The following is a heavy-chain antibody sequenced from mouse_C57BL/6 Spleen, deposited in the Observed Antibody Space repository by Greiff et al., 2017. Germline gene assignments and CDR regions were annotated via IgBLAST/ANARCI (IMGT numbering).Heavy chain of an antibody. J-gene: IGHJ4*01. V-gene: IGHV1-64*01. D-gene: IGHD1-1*01. CDR1: GYTFTSYW. Sequence: QVQLQQSGAELVKPGASVKLSCKASGYTFTSYWMHWVKQRPGQGLEWIGMIHPNSGSTNYNEKFKSKATLTVDKSSSTAYMQLSSLTSEDSAVYYCARSVTTVVGRFYAMDYWGQGTSVTVSS. CDR2: IHPNSGST. CDR3: ARSVTTVVGRFYAMDY.